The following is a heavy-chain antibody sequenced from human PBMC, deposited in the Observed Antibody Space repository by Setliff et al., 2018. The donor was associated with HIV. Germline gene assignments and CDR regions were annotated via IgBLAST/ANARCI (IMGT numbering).Heavy chain of an antibody. CDR2: VNHRGDT. CDR1: GFSISSGHY. V-gene: IGHV4-38-2*02. J-gene: IGHJ4*02. D-gene: IGHD3-10*01. Sequence: PSQTLSLTCSVSGFSISSGHYWGWIRQSPGKGLEWVGSVNHRGDTYYIASLKSRVTMSVDTSKNQFFLNLASVTASDTAIYYCARQPPRRVLQVWFGDYWGQGMLVTVSS. CDR3: ARQPPRRVLQVWFGDY.